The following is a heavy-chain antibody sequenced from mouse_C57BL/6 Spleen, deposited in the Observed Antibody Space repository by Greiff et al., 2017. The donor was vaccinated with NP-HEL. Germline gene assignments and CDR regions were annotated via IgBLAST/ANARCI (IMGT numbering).Heavy chain of an antibody. J-gene: IGHJ3*01. D-gene: IGHD1-1*01. CDR2: INPGSGGT. V-gene: IGHV1-54*01. Sequence: VKLQQSGAELVRPGTSVKVSCKASGYAFTNYLIEWVKQRPGQGLEWIGVINPGSGGTNYNEKFKGKATLTADKSSSTAYMQLSSLTSEDSAVYFCARHGSAWFAYWGQGTLVTVSA. CDR1: GYAFTNYL. CDR3: ARHGSAWFAY.